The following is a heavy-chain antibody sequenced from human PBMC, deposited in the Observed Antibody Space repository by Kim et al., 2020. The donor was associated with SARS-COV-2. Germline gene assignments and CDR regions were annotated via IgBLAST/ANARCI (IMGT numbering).Heavy chain of an antibody. D-gene: IGHD3-10*01. Sequence: ASVKVSCKLSGFTFSTSALHWVRQAPGQRLEWMGWINRDNGKTKSSERFQERVTFTRDMSASTVYMELSSLRVEDTAVYYCARDGFFYDESGITDSWGQG. CDR1: GFTFSTSA. J-gene: IGHJ4*02. V-gene: IGHV1-3*01. CDR2: INRDNGKT. CDR3: ARDGFFYDESGITDS.